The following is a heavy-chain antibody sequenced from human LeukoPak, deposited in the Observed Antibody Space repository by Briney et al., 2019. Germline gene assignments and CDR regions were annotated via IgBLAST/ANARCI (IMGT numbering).Heavy chain of an antibody. Sequence: ASVKVSCKASGYTFTGYYMHWVRQAPGQGLEWMGWINPNSGGTNYAQKFQGRVTMTRDTSISTAYMELSRLRSDDTAVYYCARYSYGSGSYPNYFDYWGQGTLVTVSS. D-gene: IGHD3-10*01. CDR3: ARYSYGSGSYPNYFDY. V-gene: IGHV1-2*02. CDR2: INPNSGGT. CDR1: GYTFTGYY. J-gene: IGHJ4*02.